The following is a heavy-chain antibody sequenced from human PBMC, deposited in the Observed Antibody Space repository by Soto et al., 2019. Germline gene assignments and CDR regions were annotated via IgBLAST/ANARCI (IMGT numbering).Heavy chain of an antibody. CDR3: ASTIFGVAIFDYYYYYMDV. CDR2: IYYSGST. V-gene: IGHV4-39*01. Sequence: QLQLQESGPGLVKPSETLSLTCTVSGGSISSSSYYWGWIRQPPGKGLEWIGSIYYSGSTYYNPSLKSRVTISVDTSKKQFSLKLSSVTAADTAVYYCASTIFGVAIFDYYYYYMDVWGKGTTVTVSS. J-gene: IGHJ6*03. CDR1: GGSISSSSYY. D-gene: IGHD3-3*01.